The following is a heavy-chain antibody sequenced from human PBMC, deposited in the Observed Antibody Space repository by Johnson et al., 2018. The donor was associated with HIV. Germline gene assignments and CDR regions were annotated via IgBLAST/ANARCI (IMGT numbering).Heavy chain of an antibody. CDR2: IPSDANTK. CDR1: GFIFSFSY. Sequence: QVQLVDSGCGLFNPGGSLRLSCVASGFIFSFSYMSWIRPAPGSGLELVTSIPSDANTKYYAVSVKGRFTIPCDNSKNTLYLQMNSLRAGDTAVYFCSKEVIWGQGTMVTVSS. J-gene: IGHJ3*02. V-gene: IGHV3-30*02. CDR3: SKEVI.